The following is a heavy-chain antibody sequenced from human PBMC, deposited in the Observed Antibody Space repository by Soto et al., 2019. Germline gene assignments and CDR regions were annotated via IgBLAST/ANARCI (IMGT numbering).Heavy chain of an antibody. V-gene: IGHV3-7*01. CDR2: MKEDGSDK. Sequence: GGSLGLSFGASGFRFISYGMSWFRKAQGKVLEGVANMKEDGSDKNYVDPVKGRFTISRDNARNPLYLQMTSLRAEATAVYYCARDRDRGYSTFAIWGQGTMVTVPS. D-gene: IGHD1-26*01. J-gene: IGHJ3*02. CDR1: GFRFISYG. CDR3: ARDRDRGYSTFAI.